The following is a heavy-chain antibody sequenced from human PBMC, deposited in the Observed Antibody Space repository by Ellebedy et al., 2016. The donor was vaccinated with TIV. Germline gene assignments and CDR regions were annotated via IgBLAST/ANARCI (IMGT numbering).Heavy chain of an antibody. CDR1: GYSFTSYW. V-gene: IGHV5-51*01. Sequence: GGSLRLSXKASGYSFTSYWIGWVRQTPGKGLEWIGKIYPDDADPTYSPPFEGQVIISADKSTNTAYLQWNSLRASDSAIYYCASLPNTAAANPWGQGTLVTVS. CDR2: IYPDDADP. D-gene: IGHD4-17*01. CDR3: ASLPNTAAANP. J-gene: IGHJ5*02.